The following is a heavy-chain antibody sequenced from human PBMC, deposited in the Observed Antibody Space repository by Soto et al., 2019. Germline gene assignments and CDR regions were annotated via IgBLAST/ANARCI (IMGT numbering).Heavy chain of an antibody. D-gene: IGHD2-2*01. J-gene: IGHJ4*02. CDR2: VYYTGTT. CDR1: NFSVLTSIYY. CDR3: ARNWNLALVPAAYFDS. Sequence: AETLSLTCTVSNFSVLTSIYYWAWIRQPPGKGLEWVGTVYYTGTTYYNPSLQSRVTISIDTSKNQFSLNLNSVTAADTAVYYCARNWNLALVPAAYFDSWGQGTLVTVSS. V-gene: IGHV4-39*01.